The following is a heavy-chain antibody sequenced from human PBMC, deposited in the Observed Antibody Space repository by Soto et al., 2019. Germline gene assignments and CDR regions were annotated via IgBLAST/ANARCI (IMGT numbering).Heavy chain of an antibody. D-gene: IGHD5-18*01. J-gene: IGHJ4*02. Sequence: SGPTLVNPTQTLTLTFTFSGFSLITSGMCVSWIRQPPGKALEWLALIDWDDDKYYSTSLKTRLTISKDTSKNQVVLTMTNMDPVDTATYYFARIRDTAMRIDYCAQRTPVLVSS. CDR2: IDWDDDK. CDR1: GFSLITSGMC. V-gene: IGHV2-70*01. CDR3: ARIRDTAMRIDY.